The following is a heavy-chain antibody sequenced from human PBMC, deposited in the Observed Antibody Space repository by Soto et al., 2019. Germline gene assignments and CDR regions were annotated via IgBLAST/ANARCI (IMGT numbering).Heavy chain of an antibody. CDR1: GFTFSSYG. V-gene: IGHV3-33*01. J-gene: IGHJ6*02. Sequence: GGSLRLSCAASGFTFSSYGMHWVRQAPGKGLEWVAVIWYDGSNKYYADSVKGRFTISRDNSKNTLYLQMNSLRAEDTAVYYCARDFYDFWSGYWYYYYYGMDVWGQGTTVTV. D-gene: IGHD3-3*01. CDR2: IWYDGSNK. CDR3: ARDFYDFWSGYWYYYYYGMDV.